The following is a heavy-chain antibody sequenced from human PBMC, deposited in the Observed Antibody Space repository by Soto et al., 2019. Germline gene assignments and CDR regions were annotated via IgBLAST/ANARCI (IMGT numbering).Heavy chain of an antibody. Sequence: GESLKISCKGSGYRFSSYWIAWVRQMPGKGLEWMGIIYPGDSDTIYNPSFQGQVTMSVDNSINTAYLPWSSLKASDTAMYYCARQGSNGAYYYYGMDVWGQGTPVTVSS. CDR3: ARQGSNGAYYYYGMDV. CDR2: IYPGDSDT. CDR1: GYRFSSYW. V-gene: IGHV5-51*01. J-gene: IGHJ6*02. D-gene: IGHD2-8*01.